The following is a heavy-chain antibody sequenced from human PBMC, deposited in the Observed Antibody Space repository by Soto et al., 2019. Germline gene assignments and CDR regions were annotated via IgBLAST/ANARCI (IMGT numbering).Heavy chain of an antibody. V-gene: IGHV3-7*05. CDR3: AAFTVTTTY. CDR1: GFIFSSFS. Sequence: EVQLVESGGGLVQPGGSLRLSCGASGFIFSSFSMNWVRQAPGKGLEWVANINHDGSETRCVDSVKGRSTIFRDNAKNSLYLQMNSLRVEDTAVYYCAAFTVTTTYWGLGTLVTVSS. J-gene: IGHJ4*02. CDR2: INHDGSET. D-gene: IGHD4-17*01.